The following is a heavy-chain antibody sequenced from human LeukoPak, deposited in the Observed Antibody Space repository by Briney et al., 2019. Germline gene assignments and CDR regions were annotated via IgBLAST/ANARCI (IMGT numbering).Heavy chain of an antibody. V-gene: IGHV6-1*01. CDR2: TFYRSQWYK. Sequence: SQTLSLTCAISGDSVSTNIAAWNWIRQSPSRGLEWLGRTFYRSQWYKDYAVSMKSRITITPDTSKNQFSLQLNSMTPEDTAIYYCARDPGSSSWTWWDYWGQGTLVTVSS. CDR1: GDSVSTNIAA. J-gene: IGHJ4*02. CDR3: ARDPGSSSWTWWDY. D-gene: IGHD6-13*01.